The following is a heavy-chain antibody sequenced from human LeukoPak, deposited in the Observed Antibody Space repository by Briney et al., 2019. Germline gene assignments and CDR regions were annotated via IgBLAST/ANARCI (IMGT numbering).Heavy chain of an antibody. V-gene: IGHV3-53*01. CDR1: GFTVSSNY. J-gene: IGHJ5*02. CDR3: ARDYTVPRAAIVTES. Sequence: GGSLRLSCAASGFTVSSNYMSWVRQAPGKGLEWVAVIYSGGTTSYADSVKGRFTISRDNSKNTLYLQMNSLRAEDTAVYYCARDYTVPRAAIVTESWGQGTPVTVSS. D-gene: IGHD6-13*01. CDR2: IYSGGTT.